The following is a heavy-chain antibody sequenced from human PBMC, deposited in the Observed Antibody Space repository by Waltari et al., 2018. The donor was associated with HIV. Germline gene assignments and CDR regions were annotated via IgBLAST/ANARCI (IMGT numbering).Heavy chain of an antibody. D-gene: IGHD3-3*01. V-gene: IGHV4-34*01. CDR2: INHSGST. J-gene: IGHJ5*02. CDR3: ARGGTYDFWSGLNWFDP. Sequence: QVQLQQWGAGLLKPSETLSLTCAVYGGSFSGYYWSWIRQPPGKGLEWIGEINHSGSTNYNPSLKSRVTISVDTSKNQFSLKLSSVTAADTAVYYCARGGTYDFWSGLNWFDPWGQGTLVTVSS. CDR1: GGSFSGYY.